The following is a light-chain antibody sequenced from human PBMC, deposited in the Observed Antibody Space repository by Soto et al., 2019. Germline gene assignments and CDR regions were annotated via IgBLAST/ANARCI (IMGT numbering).Light chain of an antibody. CDR2: AAS. Sequence: DIQMTQSPSSLSASVGDRVTITCRASQGISNYLAWYQQKPGKVPKLLIYAASTLQSGVPSRFSGSGSGTDYTLTISSLQPEDVANYYCQWYNSAPPFTFGPGNKVDI. V-gene: IGKV1-27*01. CDR1: QGISNY. CDR3: QWYNSAPPFT. J-gene: IGKJ3*01.